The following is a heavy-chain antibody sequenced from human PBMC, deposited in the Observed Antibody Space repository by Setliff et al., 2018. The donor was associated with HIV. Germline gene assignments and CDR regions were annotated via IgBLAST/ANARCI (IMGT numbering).Heavy chain of an antibody. CDR2: ISTFDGNT. CDR3: ARAVAILIRGSTLNREYYMDV. CDR1: GYNFFSYG. J-gene: IGHJ6*03. D-gene: IGHD3-10*01. Sequence: ASVKVSCKASGYNFFSYGISWVRQAPGQGLEWMGWISTFDGNTDYAQNVQDRVTMTTDTSTSTVYMELSSLRSDDTTVYFCARAVAILIRGSTLNREYYMDVWGKGTTVTVSS. V-gene: IGHV1-18*01.